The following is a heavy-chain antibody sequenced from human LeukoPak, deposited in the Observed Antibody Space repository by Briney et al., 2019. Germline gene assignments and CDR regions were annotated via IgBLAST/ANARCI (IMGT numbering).Heavy chain of an antibody. Sequence: SETLSLTCAVYGGSFSGYYWSWIRQPPGKGLEWIGEINHSGSTNYNPSLKSRVTISVDTSKNQFSLKLSSVTAADTAVYYCARGKQWLSFDIWGQGPMVTVSS. CDR2: INHSGST. D-gene: IGHD6-19*01. V-gene: IGHV4-34*01. CDR1: GGSFSGYY. J-gene: IGHJ3*02. CDR3: ARGKQWLSFDI.